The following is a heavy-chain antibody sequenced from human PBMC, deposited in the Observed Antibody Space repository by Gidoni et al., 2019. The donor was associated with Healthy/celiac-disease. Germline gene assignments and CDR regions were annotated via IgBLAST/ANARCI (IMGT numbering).Heavy chain of an antibody. J-gene: IGHJ6*02. CDR1: GGSFSGYY. Sequence: QVQLQQWGAGLLKPSETLSLTCAVYGGSFSGYYWSWIRQPPGKGLEWIGEINHSGSTNYNPSLKSRVTISVDTSKNQFSLKLSSVTAADTAVYYCARGVRLSTVTYYYYYYGMDVWGQGTTVTVSS. CDR2: INHSGST. D-gene: IGHD4-4*01. CDR3: ARGVRLSTVTYYYYYYGMDV. V-gene: IGHV4-34*01.